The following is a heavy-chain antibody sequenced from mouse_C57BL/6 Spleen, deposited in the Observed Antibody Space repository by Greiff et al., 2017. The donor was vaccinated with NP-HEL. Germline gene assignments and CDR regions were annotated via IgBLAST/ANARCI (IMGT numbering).Heavy chain of an antibody. CDR3: ARGYYDSFAY. V-gene: IGHV3-6*01. CDR1: GYSITSGYY. CDR2: ISYDGSN. Sequence: VQLKQSGPGLVKPSQSLSLTCSVTGYSITSGYYWNWIRQFPGNKLEWMGYISYDGSNNYNPSLKNRISITRDTSKNQFFLKLNSVTTEDTATYYCARGYYDSFAYWGQGTLVTVSA. J-gene: IGHJ3*01. D-gene: IGHD2-4*01.